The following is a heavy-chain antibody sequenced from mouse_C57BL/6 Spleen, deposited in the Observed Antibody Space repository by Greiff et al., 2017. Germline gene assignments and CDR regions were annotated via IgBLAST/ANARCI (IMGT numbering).Heavy chain of an antibody. CDR2: IYPGSGST. J-gene: IGHJ1*03. CDR1: GYTFSSYW. CDR3: ARREDYYGRGYFDV. D-gene: IGHD1-1*01. Sequence: QVQLQQPGAELVKPGASVKMSCKASGYTFSSYWITWVKQRPGQGLEWIGDIYPGSGSTNYNEKFKSKATLTVDTSSSTAYMQLSSLTSEDSAVYYCARREDYYGRGYFDVWGTGTTVTVSS. V-gene: IGHV1-55*01.